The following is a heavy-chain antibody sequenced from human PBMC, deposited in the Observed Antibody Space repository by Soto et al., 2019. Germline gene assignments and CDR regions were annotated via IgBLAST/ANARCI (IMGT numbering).Heavy chain of an antibody. CDR2: ISGSGGST. CDR1: GFTFSSYA. J-gene: IGHJ5*02. D-gene: IGHD6-19*01. CDR3: AKDLRPRRRIPHLGIAVAGSGVDWFDP. Sequence: GGSLRLSCAASGFTFSSYAMSWVRQAPGKGLEWVSAISGSGGSTYYADSVNGRFTISRDNSKNTLYLQMNSLRAEDTAVYYCAKDLRPRRRIPHLGIAVAGSGVDWFDPWGQGTLVTVSS. V-gene: IGHV3-23*01.